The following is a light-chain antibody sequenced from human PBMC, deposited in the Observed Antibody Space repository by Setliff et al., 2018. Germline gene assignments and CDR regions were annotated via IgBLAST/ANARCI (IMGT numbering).Light chain of an antibody. Sequence: QSVLTQPPSASGSPGQSVTISCSGTSSDLFSYNYVSWYQQHPGKAPKLMIYEVTKRPSGVPDRFSGSKSGNTASLTISGLQPEDEADYYCSSYAGGNNVVFGGGTKVTVL. CDR1: SSDLFSYNY. CDR2: EVT. V-gene: IGLV2-8*01. CDR3: SSYAGGNNVV. J-gene: IGLJ2*01.